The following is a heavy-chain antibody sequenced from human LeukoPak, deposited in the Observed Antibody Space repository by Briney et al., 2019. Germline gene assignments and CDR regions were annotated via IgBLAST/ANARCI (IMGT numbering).Heavy chain of an antibody. D-gene: IGHD4-23*01. J-gene: IGHJ1*01. CDR3: ARGDYGGIVYFQH. V-gene: IGHV3-74*01. CDR1: GFTFSSYA. CDR2: INSDGSST. Sequence: PGGSLRLSCAASGFTFSSYAMSWVRQAPGKGLVWVSRINSDGSSTSYADSVKGRFTISRDNAKNTLYLQMNSLRAEDTAVYYCARGDYGGIVYFQHWGQGTLVTVSS.